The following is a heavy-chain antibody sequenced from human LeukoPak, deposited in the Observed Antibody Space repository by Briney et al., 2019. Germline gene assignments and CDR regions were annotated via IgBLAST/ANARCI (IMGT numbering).Heavy chain of an antibody. D-gene: IGHD2-21*02. CDR1: GXSFTSYW. J-gene: IGHJ4*02. CDR3: ARLLMTATLYYFDY. CDR2: IYPGDSDT. Sequence: GESLKISFKGSGXSFTSYWIGWVRQMPGKGLEWMRIIYPGDSDTRYSPSFQGQVTISADKSISTAYLQWSSLKASDTAMYYCARLLMTATLYYFDYWGQGTLVTVSS. V-gene: IGHV5-51*01.